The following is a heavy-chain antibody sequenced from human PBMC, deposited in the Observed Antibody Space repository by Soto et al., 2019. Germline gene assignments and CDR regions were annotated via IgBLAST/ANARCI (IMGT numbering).Heavy chain of an antibody. D-gene: IGHD2-2*01. Sequence: ASVKVSCKASGYTFTSYAMHWVRQAPGQRLEWMGWTNAGNGNTKYSQKFQGRVTITRDTSASTAYMELSSLRSEDTAVYYCARGVVVVPAAYLDYWGQGTLVTVSS. V-gene: IGHV1-3*01. J-gene: IGHJ4*02. CDR2: TNAGNGNT. CDR1: GYTFTSYA. CDR3: ARGVVVVPAAYLDY.